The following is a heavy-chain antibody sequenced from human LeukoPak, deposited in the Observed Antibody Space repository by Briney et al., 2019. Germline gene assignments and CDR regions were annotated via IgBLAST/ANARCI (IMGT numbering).Heavy chain of an antibody. V-gene: IGHV1-18*01. CDR2: ISVYNGNT. Sequence: ASVMVSCKASGYTFTTYGISWVRQAPGQGLEWMGWISVYNGNTNYVQKFQGRVTMTTDTSSSTAYMELRSLRSDDTAVYYCARSDVDTAMITDYWGQGTLVTVSS. CDR1: GYTFTTYG. CDR3: ARSDVDTAMITDY. J-gene: IGHJ4*02. D-gene: IGHD5-18*01.